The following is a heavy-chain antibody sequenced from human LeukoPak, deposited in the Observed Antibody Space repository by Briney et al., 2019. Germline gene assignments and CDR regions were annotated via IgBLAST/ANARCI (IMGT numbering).Heavy chain of an antibody. CDR3: ARDQRWGYGSGSYYTPGWFDP. CDR2: IYYSGST. V-gene: IGHV4-31*03. J-gene: IGHJ5*02. D-gene: IGHD3-10*01. CDR1: GGSISSGGYY. Sequence: SQTLSLTCTVSGGSISSGGYYWSWIRQHPGKGLEWIGYIYYSGSTYYNPSLKSRVTISVDTSKNQFSLKLSSVTAADTAVYYCARDQRWGYGSGSYYTPGWFDPWGQGTLVTVSS.